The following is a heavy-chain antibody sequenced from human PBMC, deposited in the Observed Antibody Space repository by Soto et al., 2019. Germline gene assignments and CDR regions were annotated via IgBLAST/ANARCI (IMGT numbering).Heavy chain of an antibody. CDR2: INHSGST. CDR3: ARGRTWFDP. J-gene: IGHJ5*02. Sequence: QVQLQQWGAGLLKPSETLSLTCAVYGGSFSGYYWSWIRQPPGKGLEWIGEINHSGSTNYNPSLKXRXAXXVDSSKTRFALKLRSGTAADTAVYSCARGRTWFDPWGQGTLVTVSS. CDR1: GGSFSGYY. V-gene: IGHV4-34*01.